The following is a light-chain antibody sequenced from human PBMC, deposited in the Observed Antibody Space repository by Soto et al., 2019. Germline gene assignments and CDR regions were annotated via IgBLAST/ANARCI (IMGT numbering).Light chain of an antibody. CDR3: CSYAGSYTLV. Sequence: QSALTQPRSVSGSPGQSVTISCTGTSSDVGGYNYVSWYQQHPGKAPKLMIYDVNKRPSGVPDRFSGSKSGNTASLTNSGLQAEDEADYYCCSYAGSYTLVFGTGTKVTV. J-gene: IGLJ1*01. CDR1: SSDVGGYNY. CDR2: DVN. V-gene: IGLV2-11*01.